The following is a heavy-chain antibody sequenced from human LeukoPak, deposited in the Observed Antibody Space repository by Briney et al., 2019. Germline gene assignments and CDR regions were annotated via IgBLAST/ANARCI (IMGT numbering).Heavy chain of an antibody. V-gene: IGHV3-23*01. CDR3: AKRRRSSGYYYYFDY. D-gene: IGHD3-22*01. J-gene: IGHJ4*02. Sequence: GGSLRLSCAASGFTFSSYAMSWVRQAPGKGLEWVSAISGSGGSTYYADSVKGRFTISRDNSKNTLYLQMNSLRAEDTALYYCAKRRRSSGYYYYFDYWGQGTLVTVSS. CDR1: GFTFSSYA. CDR2: ISGSGGST.